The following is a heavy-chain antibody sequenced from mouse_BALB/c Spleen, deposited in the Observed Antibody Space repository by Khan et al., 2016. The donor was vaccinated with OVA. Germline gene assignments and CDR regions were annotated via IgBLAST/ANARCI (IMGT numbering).Heavy chain of an antibody. CDR3: ARVYGGDFDY. D-gene: IGHD1-1*01. V-gene: IGHV3-2*02. Sequence: VELVESGPGLVKPSQSLSLTCTVTGYSITTDYAWNWIRQFPGNKLEWMGYISYSGNTKYNPSLKSQVSITRDTSKNQFFLQLKSVTTEDTARYYCARVYGGDFDYWGQGTTLTVSS. J-gene: IGHJ2*01. CDR1: GYSITTDYA. CDR2: ISYSGNT.